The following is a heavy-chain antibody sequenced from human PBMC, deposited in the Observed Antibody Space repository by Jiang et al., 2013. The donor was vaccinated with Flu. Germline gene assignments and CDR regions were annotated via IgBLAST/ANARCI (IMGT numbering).Heavy chain of an antibody. Sequence: GKGLEWVSSIYNSGSYIYYADSMKGRFTISRDNAKNSLYLQMNSLRAEDTAVYYCARERSGSYRVMDYWGQGTQVTVSS. V-gene: IGHV3-21*01. CDR2: IYNSGSYI. J-gene: IGHJ4*02. D-gene: IGHD3-10*01. CDR3: ARERSGSYRVMDY.